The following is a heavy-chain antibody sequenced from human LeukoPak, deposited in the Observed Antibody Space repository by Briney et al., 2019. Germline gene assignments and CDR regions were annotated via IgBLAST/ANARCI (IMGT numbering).Heavy chain of an antibody. CDR3: ARDYCSGGRCYSVDY. CDR1: GFTFSSYS. D-gene: IGHD2-15*01. Sequence: GGSLRPSCAASGFTFSSYSLNWVRQAPGKGLEWVSYITSSSSSIYYADSVKGRFTISRDNAKNSLYLQRNSLRAEDTAMYYCARDYCSGGRCYSVDYWGQGTLVTVSS. J-gene: IGHJ4*02. CDR2: ITSSSSSI. V-gene: IGHV3-48*04.